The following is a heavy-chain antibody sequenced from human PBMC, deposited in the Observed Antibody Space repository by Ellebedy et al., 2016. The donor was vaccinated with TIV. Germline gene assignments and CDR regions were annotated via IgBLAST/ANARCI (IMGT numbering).Heavy chain of an antibody. CDR1: GFTFSRYW. J-gene: IGHJ4*02. CDR2: INRDGTTT. Sequence: PGGSLRLSCAVSGFTFSRYWMHWVRQAPGKGLVWVSRINRDGTTTDYAGSVEGRVTISRDNAKNTVYLHMNSLRADDTAVYYCARGGFDAYYLDYWGQGILVTVSS. V-gene: IGHV3-74*01. CDR3: ARGGFDAYYLDY.